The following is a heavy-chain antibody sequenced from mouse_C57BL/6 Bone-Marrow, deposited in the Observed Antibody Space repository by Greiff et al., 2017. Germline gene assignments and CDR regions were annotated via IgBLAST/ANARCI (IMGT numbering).Heavy chain of an antibody. J-gene: IGHJ1*03. V-gene: IGHV6-6*01. Sequence: EVKLVESGGGLVQPGGSMKLSCAASGFTFSDAWMDWVRQSPEKGLEWVAEIRNKDNNHATYYAESVNGRFTISRDDSKSSVYLQMNSLRAEDTGIYYCRFYGREYFDVWGTGTTVTVSS. CDR2: IRNKDNNHAT. CDR3: RFYGREYFDV. D-gene: IGHD1-1*01. CDR1: GFTFSDAW.